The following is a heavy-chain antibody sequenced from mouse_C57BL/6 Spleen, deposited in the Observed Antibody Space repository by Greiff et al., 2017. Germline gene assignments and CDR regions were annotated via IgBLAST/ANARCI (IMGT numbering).Heavy chain of an antibody. CDR3: ASRYYGSSHYYAMDY. J-gene: IGHJ4*01. CDR1: GYTFTSYW. Sequence: QVQLQQPGAELVMPGASVKLSCKASGYTFTSYWMHWVKQRPGQGLEWIGEIDPSDSYTNYNQKFKGKSTLTVDKSSSTAYMQLSSLTSEDSAVYYGASRYYGSSHYYAMDYWGQGTSVTVSS. D-gene: IGHD1-1*01. CDR2: IDPSDSYT. V-gene: IGHV1-69*01.